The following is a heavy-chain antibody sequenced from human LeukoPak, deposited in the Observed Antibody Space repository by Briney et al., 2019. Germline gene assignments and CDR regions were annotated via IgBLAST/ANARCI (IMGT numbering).Heavy chain of an antibody. J-gene: IGHJ4*02. CDR3: ARGAAYYYNTGGYYYFDY. CDR1: GFTFNSYE. CDR2: VSSSGSTI. Sequence: GGSLRLSCAASGFTFNSYEMNWVRQAPGKGLEWVSYVSSSGSTIYYADSVKGRFSISRDNAKNSLYLLMNSLRAEDTAVYYCARGAAYYYNTGGYYYFDYWGQGTLVTVSS. D-gene: IGHD3-22*01. V-gene: IGHV3-48*03.